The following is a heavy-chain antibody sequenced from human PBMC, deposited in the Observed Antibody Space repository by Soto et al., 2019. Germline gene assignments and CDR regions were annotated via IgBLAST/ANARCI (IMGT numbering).Heavy chain of an antibody. Sequence: GGSLRLSCAASGFTFSDYYMSWIRQAPGKGLEWISDISGSGSIIYYADSVKGRFTISRDNAKNSLYLQMNSLRAEDTAVYYCARGQSRSRLMTVVPGDYWGQGTLVTVSS. V-gene: IGHV3-11*01. J-gene: IGHJ4*02. CDR1: GFTFSDYY. CDR2: ISGSGSII. D-gene: IGHD3-22*01. CDR3: ARGQSRSRLMTVVPGDY.